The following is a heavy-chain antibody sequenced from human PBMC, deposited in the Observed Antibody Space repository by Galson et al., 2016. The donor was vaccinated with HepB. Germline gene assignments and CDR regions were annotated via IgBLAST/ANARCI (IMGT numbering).Heavy chain of an antibody. Sequence: SLRLSCAASGFTVSGYWMHWVRQTPGKGLLWVSRIAYDGGTTTYSASVRGRFTVTRETAKNTLYWEMNSLSVEDTAVYYCVRSNYDSSGCYRFDPWGEGTLVTVSS. J-gene: IGHJ5*02. V-gene: IGHV3-74*03. CDR1: GFTVSGYW. D-gene: IGHD3-22*01. CDR3: VRSNYDSSGCYRFDP. CDR2: IAYDGGTT.